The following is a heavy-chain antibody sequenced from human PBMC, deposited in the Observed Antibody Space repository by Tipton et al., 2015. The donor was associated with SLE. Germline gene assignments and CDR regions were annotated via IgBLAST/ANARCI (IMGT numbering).Heavy chain of an antibody. V-gene: IGHV4-4*07. J-gene: IGHJ5*02. CDR3: AGGRYYDSLNWFDP. Sequence: TLSLTCTVSGVSISTYYWAWIRQPAGKGLEWIGRIYTSGSTNYNPSLKSRVTMSVDTSKNQFSLKLSSVTAADTAVYYCAGGRYYDSLNWFDPWGQGTLVTVSS. CDR2: IYTSGST. D-gene: IGHD3-22*01. CDR1: GVSISTYY.